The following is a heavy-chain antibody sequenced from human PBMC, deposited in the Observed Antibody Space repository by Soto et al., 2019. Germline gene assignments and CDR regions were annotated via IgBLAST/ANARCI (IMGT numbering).Heavy chain of an antibody. V-gene: IGHV4-34*01. D-gene: IGHD3-10*01. Sequence: SETLSLTCAVYGGSFSGYYWSWIRQPPGKGLEWIGEINHSGSTNYNPSLKSRVTISVDTSKNQVSLRLSSVTAADTALYYCARSRNLITEDAQVGDFDYWGQGNLVTVSS. CDR1: GGSFSGYY. J-gene: IGHJ4*02. CDR2: INHSGST. CDR3: ARSRNLITEDAQVGDFDY.